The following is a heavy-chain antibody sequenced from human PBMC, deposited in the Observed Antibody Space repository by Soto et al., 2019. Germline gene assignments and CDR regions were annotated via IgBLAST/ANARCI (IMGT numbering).Heavy chain of an antibody. D-gene: IGHD6-6*01. Sequence: ASVKVSCKASGYTFTSYYMHWVRQAPGQGLEWMGIINPSGGSTSYAQKFQGRVTMTRDTSTSTVYMELSSLRSEDTAVYYCARDASPYSSSSCFDYWGQGTLVTVSS. CDR1: GYTFTSYY. CDR2: INPSGGST. J-gene: IGHJ4*02. V-gene: IGHV1-46*03. CDR3: ARDASPYSSSSCFDY.